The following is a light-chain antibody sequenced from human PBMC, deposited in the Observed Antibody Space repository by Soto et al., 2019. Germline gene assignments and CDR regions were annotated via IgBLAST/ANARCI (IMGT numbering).Light chain of an antibody. V-gene: IGKV3-15*01. CDR2: GAS. CDR3: QQYDNWPQT. CDR1: QSVSSN. J-gene: IGKJ1*01. Sequence: EIVLTQSPGTLSLSPGERATLSCSASQSVSSNYLAWYQQKPGQAPRLLIYGASTRATGIPARFSGRGSGTEFTLTISSLQSVDFAVYYCQQYDNWPQTFGQGTKVDIK.